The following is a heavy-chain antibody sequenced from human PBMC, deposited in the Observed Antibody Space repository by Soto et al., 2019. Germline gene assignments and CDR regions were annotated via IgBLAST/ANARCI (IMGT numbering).Heavy chain of an antibody. CDR3: VRSKGGYSYGTPFDY. V-gene: IGHV3-9*01. D-gene: IGHD5-18*01. J-gene: IGHJ4*02. Sequence: GGSLRLYCPASGFTIDDYAMHWVRQVLGKGLEWVPSISWNSGNIGYAVSVKGRFITSRDNAKNSLYLQMNSLRPEDTALYYCVRSKGGYSYGTPFDYWGQGT. CDR1: GFTIDDYA. CDR2: ISWNSGNI.